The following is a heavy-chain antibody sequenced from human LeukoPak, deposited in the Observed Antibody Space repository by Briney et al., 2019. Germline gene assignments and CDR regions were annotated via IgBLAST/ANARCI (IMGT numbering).Heavy chain of an antibody. V-gene: IGHV3-74*01. CDR2: ISTDGSST. CDR1: GFTFSSYW. CDR3: AKVESGDRSGYYYLRH. D-gene: IGHD3-22*01. J-gene: IGHJ1*01. Sequence: GGSLRLSCAASGFTFSSYWMHWVRHAPGKGLVWVSRISTDGSSTSYADSVKGRFTISRDNSKNTLYLQMNSLRAEDTAVYYCAKVESGDRSGYYYLRHWGQGTLVTVSS.